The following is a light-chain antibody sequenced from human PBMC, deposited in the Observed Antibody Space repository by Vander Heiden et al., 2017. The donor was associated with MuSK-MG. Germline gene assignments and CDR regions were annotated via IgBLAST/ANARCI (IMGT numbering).Light chain of an antibody. V-gene: IGKV3-11*01. CDR2: DAS. Sequence: IVLTQSPATRSLSPGERATLSCRASQSVSSFLAWYQQKPGQAPSLLIYDASNRATGIPARFSGSGSGTDFTLTISSLETEDFAVYYCQQRLNWPLTFGGGTKVEI. CDR1: QSVSSF. J-gene: IGKJ4*01. CDR3: QQRLNWPLT.